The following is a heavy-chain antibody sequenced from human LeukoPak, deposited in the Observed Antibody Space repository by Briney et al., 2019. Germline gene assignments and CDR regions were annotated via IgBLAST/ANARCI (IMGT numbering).Heavy chain of an antibody. Sequence: ASVKVSCKVSGYTLTELSMHWVRQAPGKGLEWMGGFDPEDGETIYAQKFQGRVTMTEDTSTDTAYMELSSVRSEDTPVYYCATGFFTMMELWGQGTLVTVSS. V-gene: IGHV1-24*01. J-gene: IGHJ4*02. D-gene: IGHD3-22*01. CDR2: FDPEDGET. CDR1: GYTLTELS. CDR3: ATGFFTMMEL.